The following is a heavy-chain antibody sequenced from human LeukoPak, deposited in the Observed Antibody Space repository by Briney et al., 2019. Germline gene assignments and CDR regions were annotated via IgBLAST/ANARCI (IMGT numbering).Heavy chain of an antibody. CDR2: ISSGSRTI. CDR3: AKSLFTSATGTGRAFHI. D-gene: IGHD1-1*01. CDR1: GFTFSSYR. J-gene: IGHJ3*02. Sequence: PGGSLRLSCVVSGFTFSSYRMNWVRQAPGKGLEWVSYISSGSRTIFYADSVKGRFTISRDNSKSTLYLQMNGLRAEDTAIFYCAKSLFTSATGTGRAFHIWGQGTRVTVSS. V-gene: IGHV3-48*01.